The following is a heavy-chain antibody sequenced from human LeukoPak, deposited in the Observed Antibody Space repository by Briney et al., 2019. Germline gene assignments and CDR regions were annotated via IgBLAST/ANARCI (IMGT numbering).Heavy chain of an antibody. Sequence: GRSLRLSCAASGFTFSSYAMHWVRQAPGKGLEWVAVISYDGSNKYYADSVKGRFTISRDNSKNTLYLQMNSLRAEDTAVYYCARDPREYQLLYGWFDPWGPGTLVTVSS. D-gene: IGHD2-2*02. CDR3: ARDPREYQLLYGWFDP. CDR2: ISYDGSNK. J-gene: IGHJ5*02. V-gene: IGHV3-30-3*01. CDR1: GFTFSSYA.